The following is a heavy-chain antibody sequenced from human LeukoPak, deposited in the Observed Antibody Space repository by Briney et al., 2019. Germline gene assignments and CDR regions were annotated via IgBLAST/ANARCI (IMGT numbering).Heavy chain of an antibody. J-gene: IGHJ4*02. CDR3: ARETLDYYDSSGYVDY. V-gene: IGHV1-2*02. CDR1: GYTFTGYY. CDR2: INPNSGGT. D-gene: IGHD3-22*01. Sequence: ASVKVSCKASGYTFTGYYMHWVRQAPGQGLEWMGWINPNSGGTNYAQKFQGSVTMTRDTSISTAYMELSRLRSDDTAVYYCARETLDYYDSSGYVDYWGQGTLVTVSS.